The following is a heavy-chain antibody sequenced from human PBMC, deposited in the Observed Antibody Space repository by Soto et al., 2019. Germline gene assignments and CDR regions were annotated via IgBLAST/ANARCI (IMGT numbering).Heavy chain of an antibody. D-gene: IGHD1-26*01. Sequence: ASVKVSCKASGGTFSSYAISWVRQAPGQGLEWMGGIIPIFGTANYAQKFQGRVTITADKSTSTAYMELSSLRSEDTAVYYCARGERELPLYYYGMDVWGQGTTVTVSS. CDR1: GGTFSSYA. J-gene: IGHJ6*02. CDR3: ARGERELPLYYYGMDV. CDR2: IIPIFGTA. V-gene: IGHV1-69*06.